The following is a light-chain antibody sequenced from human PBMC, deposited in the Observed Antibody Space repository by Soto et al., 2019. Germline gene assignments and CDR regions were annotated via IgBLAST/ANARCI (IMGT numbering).Light chain of an antibody. CDR2: GAS. CDR3: QQYRSWPRT. J-gene: IGKJ1*01. Sequence: DIVLTQSPATLSVSPGERVTLSCRASQSVDINLAWYQQKPGQAPRLLIYGASTRATDMPGRFSGRGAGAEGTLTISSLKSEDGSVYHCQQYRSWPRTFGQGTKVDIK. V-gene: IGKV3-15*01. CDR1: QSVDIN.